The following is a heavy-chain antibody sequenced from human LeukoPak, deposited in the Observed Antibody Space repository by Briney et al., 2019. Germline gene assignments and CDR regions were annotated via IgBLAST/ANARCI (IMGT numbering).Heavy chain of an antibody. D-gene: IGHD2-15*01. CDR3: ARELRMSGCLDL. Sequence: SETLSLTCTVSGGSISSYYWSWIRQPPGKGLEWIGYIYYSGSTNYNPSLKSRVTISVDTSKNQFSLELSSVTAADTAVYYCARELRMSGCLDLWGRGNRVTVSS. V-gene: IGHV4-59*01. CDR1: GGSISSYY. J-gene: IGHJ5*02. CDR2: IYYSGST.